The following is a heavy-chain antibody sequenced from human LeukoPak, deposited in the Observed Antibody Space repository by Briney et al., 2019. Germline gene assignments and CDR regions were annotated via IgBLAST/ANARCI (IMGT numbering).Heavy chain of an antibody. Sequence: GGSLRLSCAASGFTFSNHAMSWVRQAPGKGLQWVSAISGGGVAIYYADSVKGRFTISRDNSKNTLYLQMNSLRAEDTAVYYCAKDGFDYYDSSGYYYFNYWGQGTLVTVPS. CDR2: ISGGGVAI. V-gene: IGHV3-23*01. J-gene: IGHJ4*02. CDR1: GFTFSNHA. CDR3: AKDGFDYYDSSGYYYFNY. D-gene: IGHD3-22*01.